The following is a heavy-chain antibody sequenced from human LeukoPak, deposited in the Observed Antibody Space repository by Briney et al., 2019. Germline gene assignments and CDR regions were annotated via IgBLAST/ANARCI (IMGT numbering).Heavy chain of an antibody. J-gene: IGHJ4*02. D-gene: IGHD3-22*01. CDR2: INHSGST. CDR3: ARDDSRAYYLDY. CDR1: GGSFSGYY. V-gene: IGHV4-34*01. Sequence: ASETLSLTCAVYGGSFSGYYWSWIRQPPGKGLEWIGEINHSGSTNYNPSLKSRVTISVDTSKNQFSLKLSSVTAADTAVYYCARDDSRAYYLDYWGQGTLVTVSS.